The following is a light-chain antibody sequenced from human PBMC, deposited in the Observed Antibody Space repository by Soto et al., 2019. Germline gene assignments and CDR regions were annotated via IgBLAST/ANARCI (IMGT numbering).Light chain of an antibody. J-gene: IGKJ1*01. CDR1: QSVSSSY. V-gene: IGKV3-20*01. CDR3: QLLGT. CDR2: GAS. Sequence: EIVLTQSPGTLSLSPGERATLSCRASQSVSSSYLAWYQQKPGQAPRLLIYGASSRATGIPDRFSGSGSGTDFTLTISRLEPEDFPVYYCQLLGTFGQGTKVEIK.